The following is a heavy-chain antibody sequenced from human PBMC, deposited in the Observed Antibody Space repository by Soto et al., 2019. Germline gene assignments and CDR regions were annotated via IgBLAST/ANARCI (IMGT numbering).Heavy chain of an antibody. CDR2: IKEDGSEK. D-gene: IGHD1-1*01. Sequence: GVSLRLSCAAAGFTCSNACMTWVRQAAGKGLEWVANIKEDGSEKYYVDSVKGRFTISRDNVKNSLYLQLNSLRAEDTAVYFCARALEGRTRSHFYYYMDVWGKGTTVTVSS. J-gene: IGHJ6*03. CDR1: GFTCSNAC. V-gene: IGHV3-7*01. CDR3: ARALEGRTRSHFYYYMDV.